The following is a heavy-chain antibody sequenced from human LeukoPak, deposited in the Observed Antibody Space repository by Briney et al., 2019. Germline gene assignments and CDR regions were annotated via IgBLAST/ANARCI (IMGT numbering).Heavy chain of an antibody. V-gene: IGHV3-74*01. CDR2: INGDGGST. Sequence: PGGSLRLSCAASGLTFSSHWMHWVRQAPGKGLVWVSRINGDGGSTHYADSVKGRFTISRDNAKNTLYLQMNSLRAEDTAVYYCARGSSSCWTIDYWGQGTLVTVSS. J-gene: IGHJ4*02. D-gene: IGHD6-19*01. CDR1: GLTFSSHW. CDR3: ARGSSSCWTIDY.